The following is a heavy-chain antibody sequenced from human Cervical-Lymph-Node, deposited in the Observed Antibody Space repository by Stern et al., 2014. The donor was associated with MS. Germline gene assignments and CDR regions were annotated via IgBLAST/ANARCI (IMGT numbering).Heavy chain of an antibody. V-gene: IGHV4-39*01. CDR3: ARHQWGGGSSSWYVRGTTGFDY. D-gene: IGHD6-13*01. J-gene: IGHJ4*02. CDR1: GGSISSSSYY. Sequence: QVQLQESGPGLVKPSETLSLTCTVSGGSISSSSYYWGWIRQPPGKGLEWIGSIYYSGSTYYKPSLKTRVPISEATPRTQFSLKLSSVTAADTAVYYCARHQWGGGSSSWYVRGTTGFDYWGQGTLVTVSS. CDR2: IYYSGST.